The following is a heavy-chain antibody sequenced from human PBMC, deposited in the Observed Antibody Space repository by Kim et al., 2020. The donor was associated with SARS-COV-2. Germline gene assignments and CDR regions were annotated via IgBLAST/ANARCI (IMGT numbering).Heavy chain of an antibody. CDR1: GFTFSSYA. Sequence: GGSLRLSCAASGFTFSSYAMHWVRQAPGKGLEWVALISYDGSNKYYADSVKGRFTISRDNSKNTLYLQMTSLRAEDTAVYYCARATYSSSWYTLDYWGQGTLVTVSS. J-gene: IGHJ4*02. CDR3: ARATYSSSWYTLDY. CDR2: ISYDGSNK. D-gene: IGHD6-13*01. V-gene: IGHV3-30*04.